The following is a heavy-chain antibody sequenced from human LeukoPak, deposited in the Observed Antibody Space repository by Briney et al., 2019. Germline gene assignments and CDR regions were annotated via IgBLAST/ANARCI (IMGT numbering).Heavy chain of an antibody. Sequence: ASVKVSCKASGYTCTGYYMHWVRQAPGQGLEWMGWINPNSGGTNYAQKFQGWVTMTRDTSISTAYMELSRLRSDDTAVYYCARDGVDTAMEFDYWGQGTLVTVSS. CDR1: GYTCTGYY. D-gene: IGHD5-18*01. V-gene: IGHV1-2*04. CDR2: INPNSGGT. J-gene: IGHJ4*02. CDR3: ARDGVDTAMEFDY.